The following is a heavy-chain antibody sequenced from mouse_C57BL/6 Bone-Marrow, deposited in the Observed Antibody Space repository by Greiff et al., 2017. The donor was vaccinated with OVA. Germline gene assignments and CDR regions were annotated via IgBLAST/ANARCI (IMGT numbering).Heavy chain of an antibody. Sequence: VQRVESGPGLVAPSQSLSITCTVSGFSLTSYGVDWVRQPPGKGLEWLGVIWGGGSTNYTSALMSRLSISKDNSKSQVFLNMNSLQTDDTAMYYCAKTPSYGRRKRDWFAYWGQGTLVTVSA. J-gene: IGHJ3*01. CDR2: IWGGGST. D-gene: IGHD1-1*02. V-gene: IGHV2-9*01. CDR3: AKTPSYGRRKRDWFAY. CDR1: GFSLTSYG.